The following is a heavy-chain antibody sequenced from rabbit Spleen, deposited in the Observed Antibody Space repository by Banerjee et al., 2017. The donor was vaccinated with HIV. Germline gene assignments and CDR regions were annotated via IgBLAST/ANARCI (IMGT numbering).Heavy chain of an antibody. CDR1: GFSFSSNW. Sequence: QQQLEESGGGLVKPGGTLTLTCTVSGFSFSSNWICWVRQAPGKGLEWIACINTNNGDTDYANWPKGRFTISKTSSTTVTLQMTSLTVADTATYFCARDAGSGHYIDAYFDLWGQGTLVTVS. V-gene: IGHV1S45*01. J-gene: IGHJ4*01. CDR2: INTNNGDT. D-gene: IGHD8-1*01. CDR3: ARDAGSGHYIDAYFDL.